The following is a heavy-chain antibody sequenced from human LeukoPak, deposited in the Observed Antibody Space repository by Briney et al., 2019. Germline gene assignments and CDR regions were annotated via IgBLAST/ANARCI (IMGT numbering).Heavy chain of an antibody. Sequence: GGSLRLSCAASGFTFSNYWMTWVRQAPGKGLEWVARINQDGSEEHYMDSAKARFTISGDNAKNSLSLQINSLRAEDTAVYYCVRDGGVSGYDLLDYWGQGTLVTVSS. D-gene: IGHD5-12*01. CDR1: GFTFSNYW. V-gene: IGHV3-7*01. CDR3: VRDGGVSGYDLLDY. J-gene: IGHJ4*02. CDR2: INQDGSEE.